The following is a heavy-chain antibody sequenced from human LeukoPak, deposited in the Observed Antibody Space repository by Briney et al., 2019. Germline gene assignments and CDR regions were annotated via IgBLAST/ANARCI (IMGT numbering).Heavy chain of an antibody. J-gene: IGHJ4*02. D-gene: IGHD5-18*01. Sequence: GGPLRLSCSASGFTFSSYAMHWVRQAPGKGLESVSAISRNGGTTYYADSVKGRFTISRDNSKNTLYLQMNSPRLEDTAMYYCVREDTAIATYDHWGQGTLVTVSS. CDR2: ISRNGGTT. CDR3: VREDTAIATYDH. V-gene: IGHV3-64*04. CDR1: GFTFSSYA.